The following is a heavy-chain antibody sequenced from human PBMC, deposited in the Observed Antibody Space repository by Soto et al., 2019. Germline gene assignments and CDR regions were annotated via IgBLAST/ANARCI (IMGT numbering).Heavy chain of an antibody. J-gene: IGHJ4*02. D-gene: IGHD5-18*01. V-gene: IGHV4-30-4*01. CDR1: GGSISSGDYY. Sequence: QVQLQESGPGLVKPSQTLSLTCTVSGGSISSGDYYWSWIRQPPGKGLEWIGYIYYSGSTYYNPSLKSRVTISVDTSKNQFSLKLSSVTAADTAVYYCASTGVDTAMVAPFDYWGQGTLVTVSS. CDR2: IYYSGST. CDR3: ASTGVDTAMVAPFDY.